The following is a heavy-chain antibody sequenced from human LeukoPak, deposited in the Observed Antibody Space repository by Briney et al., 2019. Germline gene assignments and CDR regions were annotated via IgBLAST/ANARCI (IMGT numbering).Heavy chain of an antibody. CDR1: CGSLSSSSYY. V-gene: IGHV4-39*01. J-gene: IGHJ4*02. CDR2: IYYSGST. CDR3: ARLQGSSWFDY. Sequence: KPSETPSPPRTVSCGSLSSSSYYLGWIRPPPGEGVEWIGSIYYSGSTYYNPSLKSRVTISVDTSKNQFSLKLSSVTAADTAVYYCARLQGSSWFDYWGQGTLVTVSS. D-gene: IGHD6-13*01.